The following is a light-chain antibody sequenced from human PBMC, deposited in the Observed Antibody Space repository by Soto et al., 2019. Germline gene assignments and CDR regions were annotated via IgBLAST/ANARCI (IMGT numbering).Light chain of an antibody. J-gene: IGKJ1*01. CDR2: GAS. CDR1: QSISSTC. Sequence: EIVLTQSPGTLSLSPGERATLSCRASQSISSTCLAWYQQTPGQAPRLLIYGASSRATGIPDRFSGSGSGTDFTLTISRLEPEDFAVYYCQQFDSSWTFGQGTKVEIK. CDR3: QQFDSSWT. V-gene: IGKV3-20*01.